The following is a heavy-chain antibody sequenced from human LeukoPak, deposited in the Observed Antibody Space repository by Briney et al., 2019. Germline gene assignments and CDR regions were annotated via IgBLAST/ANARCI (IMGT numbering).Heavy chain of an antibody. D-gene: IGHD1-26*01. V-gene: IGHV1-46*01. CDR3: ARVPSGSYYFGLSDYYYGMDV. J-gene: IGHJ6*02. Sequence: ASVKVSCKASGYTFTSYYMHWVRQAPGQGLKWMGIINPSGGSTSYAQKFQGRVTMTRDTSTSTVYMELSSLRSEDTAVYYCARVPSGSYYFGLSDYYYGMDVWGQGTTVTVSS. CDR1: GYTFTSYY. CDR2: INPSGGST.